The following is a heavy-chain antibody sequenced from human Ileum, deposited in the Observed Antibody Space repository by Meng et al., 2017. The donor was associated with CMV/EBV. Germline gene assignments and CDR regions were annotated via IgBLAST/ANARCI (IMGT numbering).Heavy chain of an antibody. V-gene: IGHV6-1*01. Sequence: LVDSPPTLSLTGSFSGVRVATTPLAWNWIRPSPLRVLAWLGSTAYSSHLYFTYSVSVQIRITISPDTSKNQFSLHLRSVTHEDTAIYYCARESEFLRFDYWGQGTLVTVSS. CDR2: TAYSSHLYF. D-gene: IGHD3-10*01. CDR1: GVRVATTPLA. CDR3: ARESEFLRFDY. J-gene: IGHJ4*02.